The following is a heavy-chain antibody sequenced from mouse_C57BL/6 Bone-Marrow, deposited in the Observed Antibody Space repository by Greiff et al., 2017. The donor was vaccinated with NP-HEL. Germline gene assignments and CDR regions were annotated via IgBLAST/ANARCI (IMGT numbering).Heavy chain of an antibody. Sequence: VQLVESGAELVRPGASVTLSCKASGYTFTDYEMHWVKQTPVHGLEWIGAIDPETGGTAYNQKFKGKAILTADKSSSTAYMELRSLTSEDSAVYYCTRDTTVVANFDYWGQGTTLTVSS. D-gene: IGHD1-1*01. V-gene: IGHV1-15*01. CDR2: IDPETGGT. J-gene: IGHJ2*01. CDR3: TRDTTVVANFDY. CDR1: GYTFTDYE.